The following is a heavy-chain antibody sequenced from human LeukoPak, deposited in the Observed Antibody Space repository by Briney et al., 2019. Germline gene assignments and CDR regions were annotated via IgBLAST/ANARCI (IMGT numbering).Heavy chain of an antibody. Sequence: SETLSLTCTASGGSISSYYWGWIRQPAGKGLEWIGRIYSSGSTNYNPSLKSRVTMSVDTSKNQFSLKLSSVTAADTAVYYCARGYYDSSGYWNWFDPWGQGTLVTVSS. CDR3: ARGYYDSSGYWNWFDP. CDR1: GGSISSYY. CDR2: IYSSGST. V-gene: IGHV4-4*07. J-gene: IGHJ5*02. D-gene: IGHD3-22*01.